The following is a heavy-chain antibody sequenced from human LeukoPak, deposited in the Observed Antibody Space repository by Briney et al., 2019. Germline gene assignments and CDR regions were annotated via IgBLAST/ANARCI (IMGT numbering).Heavy chain of an antibody. V-gene: IGHV4-61*08. J-gene: IGHJ4*02. CDR1: RGSVSSTDYY. D-gene: IGHD2-21*02. Sequence: SETLSLTCTVSRGSVSSTDYYWTWIRQPPGKGLEWIGYISYSGSTNYNPSLKSRVTISVDTSKNQFSLKLSSVTAADTAVYYCARGPPYIVVVTAIGFFDYWGQGTLVTVSS. CDR3: ARGPPYIVVVTAIGFFDY. CDR2: ISYSGST.